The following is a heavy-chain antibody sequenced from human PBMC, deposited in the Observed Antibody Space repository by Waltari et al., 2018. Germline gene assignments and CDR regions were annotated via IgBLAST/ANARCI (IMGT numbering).Heavy chain of an antibody. Sequence: QVQLVQSGAEVKKPGASVKVSCQVSGYTLTELSMHCVRQAPGQGLEWMGGFDPEDGETIYAQKFQGRVTMTEDTSTDTAYMELSSRRSEDTAVYYCATFRVVVNWFDPWGQGTLVTVSS. J-gene: IGHJ5*02. CDR3: ATFRVVVNWFDP. CDR1: GYTLTELS. CDR2: FDPEDGET. D-gene: IGHD2-2*01. V-gene: IGHV1-24*01.